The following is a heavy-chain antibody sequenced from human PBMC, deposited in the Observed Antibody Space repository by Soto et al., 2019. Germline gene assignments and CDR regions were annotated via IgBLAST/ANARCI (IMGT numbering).Heavy chain of an antibody. CDR3: ARDEVSYYLWFGAFEKYYYYMDV. CDR1: GYTFTSYG. CDR2: ISAYNGNT. V-gene: IGHV1-18*01. Sequence: QVQLVQSGAEVKKPGASVKVSCKASGYTFTSYGISWVRQAPGQGLEWMGWISAYNGNTNYAQKLQGRVTMTTDTSTSTAYMELRSLRSDDTAVYYCARDEVSYYLWFGAFEKYYYYMDVWGKGTTVTVSS. D-gene: IGHD3-10*01. J-gene: IGHJ6*03.